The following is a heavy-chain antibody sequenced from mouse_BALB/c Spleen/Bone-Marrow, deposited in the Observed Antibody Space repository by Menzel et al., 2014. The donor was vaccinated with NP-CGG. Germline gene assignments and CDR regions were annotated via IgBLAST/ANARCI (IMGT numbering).Heavy chain of an antibody. CDR1: GFSLTSYG. D-gene: IGHD2-4*01. J-gene: IGHJ3*01. V-gene: IGHV2-9*02. CDR2: IWAGGST. Sequence: VKVVESGPGLVAPSQSLSITCTVSGFSLTSYGVHWVRQPPGKGLEWLGVIWAGGSTNYNSALMSRLSISKDNSKSQVFLKMNSLQTDDTAMYYCARDLSTMITTGFAYWSQGTLVTVSA. CDR3: ARDLSTMITTGFAY.